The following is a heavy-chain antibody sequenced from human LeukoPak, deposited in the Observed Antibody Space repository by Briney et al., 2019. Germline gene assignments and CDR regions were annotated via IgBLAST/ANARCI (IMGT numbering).Heavy chain of an antibody. D-gene: IGHD2-2*02. V-gene: IGHV1-2*02. Sequence: ASVKVSCKASGYTFTSYDINWVRQAPGQGLEWMGWINPNSGGTNYAQKFQGRVTMTRDTSISTAYMELSRLRSDDTAVYYCARVLRCSSTSCYRRENWFDPWGQGTLVTVSS. CDR3: ARVLRCSSTSCYRRENWFDP. J-gene: IGHJ5*02. CDR2: INPNSGGT. CDR1: GYTFTSYD.